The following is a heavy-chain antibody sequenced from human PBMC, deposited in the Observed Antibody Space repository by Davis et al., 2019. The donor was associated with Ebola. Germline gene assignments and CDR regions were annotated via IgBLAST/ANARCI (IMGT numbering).Heavy chain of an antibody. D-gene: IGHD3-9*01. Sequence: GGSLRLSCAASGFTFSAYSLNWVRQAPGKGLEWVSCISSSSSYIYYADSVKGRFTVSRDNAKNSLYLQMNSLRAEDTAVYYCARAEDILTAYSQNYYYGVDVWGLGTTVSVSS. CDR2: ISSSSSYI. CDR1: GFTFSAYS. CDR3: ARAEDILTAYSQNYYYGVDV. V-gene: IGHV3-21*01. J-gene: IGHJ6*02.